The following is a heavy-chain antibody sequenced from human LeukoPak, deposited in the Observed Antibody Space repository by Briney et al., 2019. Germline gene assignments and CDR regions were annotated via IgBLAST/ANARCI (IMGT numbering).Heavy chain of an antibody. CDR2: INHSGST. J-gene: IGHJ4*02. D-gene: IGHD6-19*01. CDR1: GGSFSGYY. V-gene: IGHV4-34*01. Sequence: SETLSLTCAVYGGSFSGYYWSWIRQPPGKGLEWIGEINHSGSTNYNPSLKSRVTISVDTSKNQFSLKLSSVTAADTAVYYCARAKWDREQWLVRGSFDYWGQGNPGHRLL. CDR3: ARAKWDREQWLVRGSFDY.